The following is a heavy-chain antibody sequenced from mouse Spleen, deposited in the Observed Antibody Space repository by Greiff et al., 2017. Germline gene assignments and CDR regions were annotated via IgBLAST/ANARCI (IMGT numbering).Heavy chain of an antibody. CDR2: IDPSDSYT. J-gene: IGHJ4*01. V-gene: IGHV1-69*01. Sequence: QVQLQQPGAELVMPGASVKLSCKASGYTFTSYWMHWVKQRPGQGLEWIGEIDPSDSYTNYNQKFKGKATLTVDKSSSTAYMQLSSLTSEDSAVYYCARRHGNYVEAMDYWGQGTSVTVSS. CDR3: ARRHGNYVEAMDY. D-gene: IGHD2-1*01. CDR1: GYTFTSYW.